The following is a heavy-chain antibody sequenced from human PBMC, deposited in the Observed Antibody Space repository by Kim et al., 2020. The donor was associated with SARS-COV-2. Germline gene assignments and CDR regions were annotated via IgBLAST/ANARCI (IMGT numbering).Heavy chain of an antibody. CDR1: GYSFRDFG. J-gene: IGHJ4*02. D-gene: IGHD3-3*01. Sequence: ASVKVSCKTSGYSFRDFGITWVRQAPGQGLQWMGWIRPYNFNTDNAPEFHGRVTMTTDPFTTTAYMEVGSLRSDDTAVYYCARGGITIFGVANDYWGQGTRLTVSS. CDR3: ARGGITIFGVANDY. V-gene: IGHV1-18*01. CDR2: IRPYNFNT.